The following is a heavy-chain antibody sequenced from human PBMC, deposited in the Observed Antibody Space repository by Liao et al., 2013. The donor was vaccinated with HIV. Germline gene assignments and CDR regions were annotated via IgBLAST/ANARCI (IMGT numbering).Heavy chain of an antibody. D-gene: IGHD4-23*01. CDR2: ISYSGSA. CDR1: GGSISSSSYY. Sequence: QLQLQESGPGLVKPSETLSLTCTVSGGSISSSSYYWGWIRQPPGKGLEWIGTISYSGSAYYNPSLKSRVTMSVATSKNQFSLKLSSVTAADTAVYYCARDHDYGGNLSGYFDLWGRGTLVTVSS. CDR3: ARDHDYGGNLSGYFDL. J-gene: IGHJ2*01. V-gene: IGHV4-39*07.